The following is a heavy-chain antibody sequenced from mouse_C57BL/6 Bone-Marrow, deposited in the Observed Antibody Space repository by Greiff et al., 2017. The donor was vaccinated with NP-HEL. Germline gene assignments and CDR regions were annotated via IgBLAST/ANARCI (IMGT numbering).Heavy chain of an antibody. CDR2: IYPGSGST. Sequence: VQLQQPGAELVKPGASVKMSCKASGYTFTSYWITWVKQRPGQGLEWIGDIYPGSGSTNYNEKFKSKATLTVDTSSSTAYMQLSSLTSEDSAVYYCARGGIYYGNYFYWYVDVWGTGTTVTVSS. V-gene: IGHV1-55*01. CDR3: ARGGIYYGNYFYWYVDV. J-gene: IGHJ1*03. D-gene: IGHD2-1*01. CDR1: GYTFTSYW.